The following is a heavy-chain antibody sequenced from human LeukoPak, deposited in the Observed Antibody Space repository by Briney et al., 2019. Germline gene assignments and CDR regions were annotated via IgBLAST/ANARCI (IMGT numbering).Heavy chain of an antibody. CDR1: GYTFTSYG. Sequence: ASVKVSRKASGYTFTSYGISWVRQAPGQGLEWMGWISAYNGNTNYAQKLQGRVTMTTDTSTSTAYMELRSLRSDDTAVYHCARVRDRRYYGMDVWGQGTTVTVSS. CDR3: ARVRDRRYYGMDV. J-gene: IGHJ6*02. V-gene: IGHV1-18*01. CDR2: ISAYNGNT.